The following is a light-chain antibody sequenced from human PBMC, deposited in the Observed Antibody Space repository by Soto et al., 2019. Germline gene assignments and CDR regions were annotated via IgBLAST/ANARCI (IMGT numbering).Light chain of an antibody. J-gene: IGLJ2*01. CDR3: QSYDSSLSGPVV. Sequence: QSVLTQPPSVSGASRQRVTISCTGSSSNIGAGYDVHWYQQLPGTAPKLLIYGNSNRPSGVPDRFSGSKSGTSASLAITGLQAEDEADYYCQSYDSSLSGPVVFGGGTKLTVL. V-gene: IGLV1-40*01. CDR2: GNS. CDR1: SSNIGAGYD.